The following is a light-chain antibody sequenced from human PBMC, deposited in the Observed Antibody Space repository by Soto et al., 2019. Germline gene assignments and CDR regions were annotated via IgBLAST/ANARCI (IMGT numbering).Light chain of an antibody. CDR3: QQYGRSPPFA. V-gene: IGKV3-20*01. J-gene: IGKJ2*01. Sequence: EIVLKRSPGTLSVSPGERATLSCRASQSVSSNYIAWYQQNPGQAPRLLIYGASTRATGIPDRFSGSGSGTDFALTISRLEPEDFAVYFCQQYGRSPPFAFGQGTKVEIK. CDR2: GAS. CDR1: QSVSSNY.